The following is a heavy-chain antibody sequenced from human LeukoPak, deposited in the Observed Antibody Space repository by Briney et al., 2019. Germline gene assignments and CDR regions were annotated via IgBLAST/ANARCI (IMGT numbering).Heavy chain of an antibody. Sequence: GGSLRLSCAASGFTFSSYAMSWVRQAPGKGLEWVSAISGSGGSTYYADSVKGRFTISRDNSKNTLYLQMNSLRAEDTAVYYCARDRECSGGSCLLDYWGQGTLVTVSS. D-gene: IGHD2-15*01. CDR2: ISGSGGST. V-gene: IGHV3-23*01. CDR3: ARDRECSGGSCLLDY. CDR1: GFTFSSYA. J-gene: IGHJ4*02.